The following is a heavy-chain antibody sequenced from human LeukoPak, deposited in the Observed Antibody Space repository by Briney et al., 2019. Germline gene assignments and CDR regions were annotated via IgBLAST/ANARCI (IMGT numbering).Heavy chain of an antibody. CDR1: GFTFSSYA. D-gene: IGHD6-13*01. CDR2: ISSSSSYI. CDR3: ARDLAAAATPFYYYYYMDV. V-gene: IGHV3-21*01. J-gene: IGHJ6*03. Sequence: NPGGSLRLSCAASGFTFSSYAMSWVRQAPGKGLEWVSSISSSSSYIYYADSVKGRFTISRDNAKNSLYLQMNSLRAEDTAVYYCARDLAAAATPFYYYYYMDVWGKGTTVTVSS.